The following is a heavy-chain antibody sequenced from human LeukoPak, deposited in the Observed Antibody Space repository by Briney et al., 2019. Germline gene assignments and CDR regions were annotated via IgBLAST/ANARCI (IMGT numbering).Heavy chain of an antibody. CDR1: GFTFSSYW. CDR2: IWYDGSNK. J-gene: IGHJ6*02. Sequence: PGGSLRLSCAASGFTFSSYWMNWVRQAPGKGLEWVAVIWYDGSNKYYADSVKGRFTISRDNSKNTLYLQMNSLRAEDTAVYYCARDSLSGYYYVPYGMDVWGQGTTVTVSS. CDR3: ARDSLSGYYYVPYGMDV. V-gene: IGHV3-33*08. D-gene: IGHD3-22*01.